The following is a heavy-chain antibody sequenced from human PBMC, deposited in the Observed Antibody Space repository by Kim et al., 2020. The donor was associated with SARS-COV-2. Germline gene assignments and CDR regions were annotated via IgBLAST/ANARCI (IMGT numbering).Heavy chain of an antibody. CDR2: ISYDGGNK. CDR3: ARDRLSNFYDSSEYFDS. V-gene: IGHV3-30*04. Sequence: GGSLRLSCAASGFTFSTYALHWVRQAPGKGLEWVAAISYDGGNKFYADSVKGRFTIFRDNSKNTLYLQMNFLRAEDTAVYYCARDRLSNFYDSSEYFDS. J-gene: IGHJ4*01. CDR1: GFTFSTYA. D-gene: IGHD3-22*01.